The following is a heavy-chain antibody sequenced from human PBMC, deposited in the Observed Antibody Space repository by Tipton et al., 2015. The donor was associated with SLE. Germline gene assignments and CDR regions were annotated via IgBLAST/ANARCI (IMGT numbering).Heavy chain of an antibody. D-gene: IGHD2-8*01. V-gene: IGHV3-53*01. CDR3: ASDPEWADY. Sequence: AVSGFTVSSNYMSWVRQAPGKGLEWVSVIYSGGSTYYADSVKGRFTISRDNSKNTLYLQMNSLRAEDTAVYYCASDPEWADYWGQGTLVTVSS. CDR1: GFTVSSNY. CDR2: IYSGGST. J-gene: IGHJ4*02.